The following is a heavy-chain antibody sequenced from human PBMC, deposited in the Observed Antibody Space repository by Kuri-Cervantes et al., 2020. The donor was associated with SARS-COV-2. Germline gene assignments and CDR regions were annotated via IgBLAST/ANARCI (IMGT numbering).Heavy chain of an antibody. J-gene: IGHJ4*02. D-gene: IGHD6-19*01. CDR1: GGPISSSSYY. CDR2: IYYSGST. V-gene: IGHV4-39*01. CDR3: ARLRSGWYNYFDY. Sequence: SETLSLTCTVSGGPISSSSYYWGWIRQPPGKGLEWVGSIYYSGSTYYNPSLKSRVTISVDTSKNQFSLKLSSVTAADTAVYYCARLRSGWYNYFDYWGQGTLVTVSS.